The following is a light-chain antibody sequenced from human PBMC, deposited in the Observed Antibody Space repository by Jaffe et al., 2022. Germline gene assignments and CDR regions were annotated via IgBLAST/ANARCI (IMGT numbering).Light chain of an antibody. J-gene: IGKJ4*01. V-gene: IGKV4-1*01. CDR2: YAS. CDR1: QSVLYSSNNKNY. CDR3: QQYYSTPLT. Sequence: DIVMTQSPDSLAMSLGERATINCKSSQSVLYSSNNKNYLAWYQQKPGQPPKLLIYYASTRESGVPDRFSGSGSGTDFTLTISSLQAEDVAVYYCQQYYSTPLTFGGGTKVEIK.